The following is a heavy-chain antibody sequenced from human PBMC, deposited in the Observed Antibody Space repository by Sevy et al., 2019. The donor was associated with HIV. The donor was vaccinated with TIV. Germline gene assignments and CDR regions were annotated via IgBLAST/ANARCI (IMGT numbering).Heavy chain of an antibody. D-gene: IGHD3-10*01. CDR3: AKDMERSGNYYYGMDV. CDR2: ISWDSDIV. V-gene: IGHV3-9*01. CDR1: RFNFDDYA. Sequence: GGSLRLSCAASRFNFDDYAMHWVRQAPGKGLEWVSGISWDSDIVAYADSVKGRFTISRDNAKNSLYLQMNSLRPEDTALYYCAKDMERSGNYYYGMDVWGQGTTVTVSS. J-gene: IGHJ6*02.